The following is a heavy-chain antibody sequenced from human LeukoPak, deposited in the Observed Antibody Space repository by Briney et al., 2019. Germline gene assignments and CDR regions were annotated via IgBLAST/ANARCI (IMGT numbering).Heavy chain of an antibody. Sequence: ASVKVSCKASGYMFTTYFMHWVRQAPGQGLEWMGVINPSGGSTSYAQKLQGRVTMTRDTSTSKVYMELSSLRSEDTAVYYCAETYYYGSGSFDYWGQGTLVTVSS. V-gene: IGHV1-46*01. J-gene: IGHJ4*02. CDR2: INPSGGST. CDR1: GYMFTTYF. CDR3: AETYYYGSGSFDY. D-gene: IGHD3-10*01.